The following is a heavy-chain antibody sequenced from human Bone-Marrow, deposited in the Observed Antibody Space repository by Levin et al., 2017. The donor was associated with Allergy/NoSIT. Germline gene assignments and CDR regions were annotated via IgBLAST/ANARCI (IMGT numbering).Heavy chain of an antibody. J-gene: IGHJ6*02. Sequence: ASVKVSCKASGYSFSNNAIHWVRQAPGQRLEWMGWINGGNGHTEYSQKFQGRVTITRDTSASTAYMELSSLRFEDTAVFYCARASYDSSRNPLWGMDVWGQGTTVTVSS. CDR1: GYSFSNNA. CDR2: INGGNGHT. CDR3: ARASYDSSRNPLWGMDV. D-gene: IGHD3-22*01. V-gene: IGHV1-3*01.